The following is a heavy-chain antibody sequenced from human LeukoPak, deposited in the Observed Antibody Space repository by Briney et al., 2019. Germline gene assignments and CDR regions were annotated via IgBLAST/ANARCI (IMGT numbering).Heavy chain of an antibody. CDR2: ISAYNGNT. CDR1: GYTFTSYG. Sequence: GASVKVSCKASGYTFTSYGISWVRQAPGQGLEWMGWISAYNGNTNYAQKLQGRVTMTTDTSTSTAYMELRSLRSDDTAVYYCARVCSTEAKWLADYYYYYYMDVWGKGTTVTVSS. D-gene: IGHD6-19*01. J-gene: IGHJ6*03. CDR3: ARVCSTEAKWLADYYYYYYMDV. V-gene: IGHV1-18*01.